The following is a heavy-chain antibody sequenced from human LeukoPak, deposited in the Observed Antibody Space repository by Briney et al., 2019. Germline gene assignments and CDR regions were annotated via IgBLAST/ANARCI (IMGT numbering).Heavy chain of an antibody. CDR2: IRMTADGGTQ. V-gene: IGHV3-49*04. CDR3: TRGTGAPSY. CDR1: GFTFGDYS. J-gene: IGHJ4*02. Sequence: PGGSLRLSCTGSGFTFGDYSISWARQAPGKGLEWVGFIRMTADGGTQEYAAAVKGRFIISRDDSKSSAYLQMNSLKSEDTAFYYCTRGTGAPSYWGQGTLVTVS. D-gene: IGHD3-10*01.